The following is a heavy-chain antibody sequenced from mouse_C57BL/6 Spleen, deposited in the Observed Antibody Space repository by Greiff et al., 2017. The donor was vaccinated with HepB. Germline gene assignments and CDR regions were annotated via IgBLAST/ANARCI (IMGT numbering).Heavy chain of an antibody. CDR2: IDPSDSYT. CDR1: GYTFTSYW. CDR3: ARFTTVVANDY. D-gene: IGHD1-1*01. V-gene: IGHV1-59*01. J-gene: IGHJ2*01. Sequence: VQLQQPGAELVRPGTSVKLSCKASGYTFTSYWMHWVKQRPGQGLEWIGVIDPSDSYTNYNQKFKGKATLTVDTSSSTAYMQLSSLTSEDSAVYYCARFTTVVANDYWGQGTTLTVSS.